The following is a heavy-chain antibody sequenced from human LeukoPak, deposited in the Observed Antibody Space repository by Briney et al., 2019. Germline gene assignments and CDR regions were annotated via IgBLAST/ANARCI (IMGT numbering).Heavy chain of an antibody. Sequence: ASVKVSCKASGYTFTSYGISWVRQAPGQGLEWMGWISPYNGNTDYAQKLQGRVTMATDTSTSTAYMELRSLRSDDTAVYYCARATVDCSSTSCSPWGGFFDYWGQGTLVTVSS. CDR3: ARATVDCSSTSCSPWGGFFDY. J-gene: IGHJ4*02. CDR1: GYTFTSYG. D-gene: IGHD2-2*01. V-gene: IGHV1-18*01. CDR2: ISPYNGNT.